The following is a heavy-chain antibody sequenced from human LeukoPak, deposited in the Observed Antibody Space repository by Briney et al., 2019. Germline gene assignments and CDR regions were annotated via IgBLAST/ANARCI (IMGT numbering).Heavy chain of an antibody. D-gene: IGHD3-10*01. CDR1: VGSFRGYY. CDR3: ARDSGTTGEVKLDP. CDR2: IYSSGST. J-gene: IGHJ5*02. V-gene: IGHV4-59*01. Sequence: SETLSLTCAVSVGSFRGYYWSWIRQSPEKGLEWIGYIYSSGSTNYNPSLKSRVTISVDTSKNQFSLKLSSVTAADTAVYYCARDSGTTGEVKLDPWGQGTLVTVSS.